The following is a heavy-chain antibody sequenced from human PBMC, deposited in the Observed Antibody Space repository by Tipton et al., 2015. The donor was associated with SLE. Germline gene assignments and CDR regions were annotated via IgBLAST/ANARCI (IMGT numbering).Heavy chain of an antibody. CDR1: GYTFSNFY. Sequence: QSGPEVKKPGASVKVSCKASGYTFSNFYMHWVRQAPGQGLEWMGMINPSGGSTRYAQKFQGRVTMTRDTSTTTVYMEVTSLRSEDTAIYYCAREEAASGGYHFDYWGQGTLVRLL. CDR3: AREEAASGGYHFDY. V-gene: IGHV1-46*01. J-gene: IGHJ4*02. D-gene: IGHD5-12*01. CDR2: INPSGGST.